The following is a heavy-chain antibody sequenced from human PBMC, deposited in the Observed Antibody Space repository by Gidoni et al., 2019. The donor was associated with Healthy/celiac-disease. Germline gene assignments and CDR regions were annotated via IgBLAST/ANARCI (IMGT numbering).Heavy chain of an antibody. J-gene: IGHJ2*01. CDR3: ARVSLRYWGGDCYSVSDWYFDL. V-gene: IGHV1-69*01. CDR2: VIPIFGTA. D-gene: IGHD2-21*02. CDR1: GGSFTSSA. Sequence: VQLVQSGAEVQKPGSSVQDSFKASGGSFTSSAFRWVQQAPGPGLEWMGGVIPIFGTANYAQKFQGGVTITADESTSTAYVELSSLRAEDTAVYYWARVSLRYWGGDCYSVSDWYFDLWGRGTLVTVSA.